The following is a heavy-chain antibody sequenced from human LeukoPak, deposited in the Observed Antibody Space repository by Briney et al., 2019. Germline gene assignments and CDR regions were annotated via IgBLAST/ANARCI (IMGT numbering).Heavy chain of an antibody. CDR3: ASLRNYGAFDI. Sequence: ASVKVSCKASGYTFTSYGISWVRQAPGQGLEWMGWISAYNGNTNYAQKLQGRGTMTTDTSTDTAYIELRSLRSDDTAVYYCASLRNYGAFDIWGRGTMVTVSS. V-gene: IGHV1-18*01. J-gene: IGHJ3*02. D-gene: IGHD1-7*01. CDR1: GYTFTSYG. CDR2: ISAYNGNT.